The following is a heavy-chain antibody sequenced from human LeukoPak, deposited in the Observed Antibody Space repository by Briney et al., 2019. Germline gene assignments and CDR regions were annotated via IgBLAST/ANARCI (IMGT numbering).Heavy chain of an antibody. Sequence: GGSLRLSCAASGFIFSTYGMHWVRQAPGKGLEWVASTRYDASNQYYADSVKGRFTTSRDNSKNMLYLQMNSLRTEDTALYYCAGSNSETYYGYFDYWGQGTLVTVSS. V-gene: IGHV3-30*02. CDR2: TRYDASNQ. CDR1: GFIFSTYG. J-gene: IGHJ4*02. D-gene: IGHD1-26*01. CDR3: AGSNSETYYGYFDY.